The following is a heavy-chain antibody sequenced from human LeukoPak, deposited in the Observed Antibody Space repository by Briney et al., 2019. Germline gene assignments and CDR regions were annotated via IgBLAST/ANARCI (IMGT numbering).Heavy chain of an antibody. CDR2: ISSSGSTI. J-gene: IGHJ5*02. CDR1: GFTFSSYE. Sequence: GGSLRLSCAASGFTFSSYEMNWVRQAPGKGLEWVSYISSSGSTIYYADSVKGRFTISRDNAKNSLYLQMNSLRAEDTAVYYCARNPLGYCTNGVCYSNWFDPWGQGTLVTVSS. V-gene: IGHV3-48*03. D-gene: IGHD2-8*01. CDR3: ARNPLGYCTNGVCYSNWFDP.